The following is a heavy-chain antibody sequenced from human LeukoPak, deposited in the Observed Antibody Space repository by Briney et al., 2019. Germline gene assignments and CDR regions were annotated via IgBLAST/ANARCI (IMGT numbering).Heavy chain of an antibody. V-gene: IGHV4-59*01. Sequence: PSETLSLTCTVSGGSISSYYWSWIRQPPGKGLEWIGYIYYSGSTNYNPPLKSRVTISVDTSKNQFSLKLSSVTAADTAVYYCARDQLNNWFDPWGQGTLVTVSS. J-gene: IGHJ5*02. D-gene: IGHD3-10*01. CDR2: IYYSGST. CDR1: GGSISSYY. CDR3: ARDQLNNWFDP.